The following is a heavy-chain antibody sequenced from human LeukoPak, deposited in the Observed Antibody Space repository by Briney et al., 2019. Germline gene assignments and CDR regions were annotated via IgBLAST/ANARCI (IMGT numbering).Heavy chain of an antibody. CDR3: ASSYYYDSSGYYFPN. D-gene: IGHD3-22*01. CDR2: IYHSGSI. J-gene: IGHJ4*02. CDR1: GGSISSGGYS. Sequence: SETLSLTCAVPGGSISSGGYSWSWIRQPPGKGLEWIGYIYHSGSIYYNPSLKSRVTISVDRSKNQFSLKLSSVTAADTAVYYCASSYYYDSSGYYFPNWGQGTLVTVSS. V-gene: IGHV4-30-2*01.